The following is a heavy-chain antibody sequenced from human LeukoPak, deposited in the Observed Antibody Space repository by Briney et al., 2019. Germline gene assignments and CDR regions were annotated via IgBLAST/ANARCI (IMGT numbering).Heavy chain of an antibody. D-gene: IGHD6-13*01. CDR1: GFTFSSYA. CDR3: ARDWDDVSSSWSYFDY. Sequence: GRSLRLSCAASGFTFSSYAMHWVRRAPGKGLEWVAVISYDGSNKYYADSVKGRFTISRDNSKNTLYLQMNSLRAEDTAVYYCARDWDDVSSSWSYFDYWGQGTLVTVSS. V-gene: IGHV3-30*04. J-gene: IGHJ4*02. CDR2: ISYDGSNK.